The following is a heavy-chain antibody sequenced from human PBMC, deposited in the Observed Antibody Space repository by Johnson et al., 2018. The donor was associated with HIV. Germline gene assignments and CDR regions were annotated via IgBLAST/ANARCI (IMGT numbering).Heavy chain of an antibody. CDR1: GFTFSSYA. J-gene: IGHJ3*02. D-gene: IGHD4-17*01. CDR2: ISYDGTNK. CDR3: ARPSVVTTLTTTPWAFDI. Sequence: QMLLVESGGGVVQPGRSLRLSSAASGFTFSSYAMHWVRQAPGKGLEWVAIISYDGTNKYYADSVKGRFTISRDNSKSMLYLQMNSLRAEDTAVYYCARPSVVTTLTTTPWAFDIWGQGTMVTVSS. V-gene: IGHV3-30*04.